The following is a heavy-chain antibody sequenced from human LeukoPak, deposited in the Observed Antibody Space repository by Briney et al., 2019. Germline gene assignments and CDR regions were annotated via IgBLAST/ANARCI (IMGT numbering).Heavy chain of an antibody. CDR1: GGSISSGDYY. V-gene: IGHV4-30-4*01. CDR3: ARVGGSVTVPHYFDY. CDR2: IYYSGST. Sequence: SQTLSLTCTVSGGSISSGDYYWSWIRQPPGKGLEWIGYIYYSGSTYYNPSLKSRVTISVDTSKNQFSLKLSSVTAADTAVYYCARVGGSVTVPHYFDYWGQGTLVTVSS. D-gene: IGHD3-16*01. J-gene: IGHJ4*02.